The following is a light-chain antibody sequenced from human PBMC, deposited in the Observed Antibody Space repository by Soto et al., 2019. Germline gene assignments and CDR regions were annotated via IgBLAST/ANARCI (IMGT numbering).Light chain of an antibody. CDR1: QRFXNH. J-gene: IGKJ1*01. CDR3: QQSYTTPRT. V-gene: IGKV1-39*01. CDR2: AAS. Sequence: IRVTQSASSLSASVGDGVTITCRASQRFXNHFIWYQQKPRKAPKVLXDAASSLQRGGPSRFSGSGSGTDFTLTISSLQPEYFATYYCQQSYTTPRTFGQGTKVEI.